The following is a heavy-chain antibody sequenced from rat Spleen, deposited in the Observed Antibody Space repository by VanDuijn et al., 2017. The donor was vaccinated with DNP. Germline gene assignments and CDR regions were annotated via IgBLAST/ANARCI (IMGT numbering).Heavy chain of an antibody. J-gene: IGHJ4*01. CDR3: AKDSSVMDA. V-gene: IGHV5S23*01. Sequence: EVQLVESGGGLVQPGNSLKLSCAASGFTFSDYAMAWVRQAPTKGLEWVATISLGSGNTFYRDSVKGRFTISRDNAKSTLYLQMDSLRFEETATYYCAKDSSVMDAWGQGASVTVSS. CDR2: ISLGSGNT. CDR1: GFTFSDYA. D-gene: IGHD4-3*01.